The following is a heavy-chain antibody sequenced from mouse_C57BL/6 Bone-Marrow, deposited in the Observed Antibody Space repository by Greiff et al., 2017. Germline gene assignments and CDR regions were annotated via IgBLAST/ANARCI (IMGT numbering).Heavy chain of an antibody. V-gene: IGHV5-17*01. J-gene: IGHJ2*01. Sequence: EVQVVESGGGLVKPGGSLKLSCAASGFTFSDYGMHWVRQAPEKGLEWVAYISSGSGTIYYADTVKGRFTISRDNAKNTLFLQRTRLRSEDTAMYYCERRGRSGDFDYWGQGTTLTVSS. CDR1: GFTFSDYG. CDR2: ISSGSGTI. CDR3: ERRGRSGDFDY. D-gene: IGHD6-1*01.